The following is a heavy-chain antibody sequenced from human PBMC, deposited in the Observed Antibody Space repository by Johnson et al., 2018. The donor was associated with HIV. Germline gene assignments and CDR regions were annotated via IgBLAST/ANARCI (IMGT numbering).Heavy chain of an antibody. V-gene: IGHV3-30-3*01. D-gene: IGHD2-15*01. CDR3: AKEQLLRAFDI. CDR1: GFTFSSFA. J-gene: IGHJ3*02. Sequence: QVQLVESGGGVVQPGRSLRLSCAASGFTFSSFAMHWVRQAPGKGLEWVAVISYDGSTKYYADSVKGRFTISRDNSENTLYLQMNSLRAEDTAVYYCAKEQLLRAFDIWGQGTMVTVSS. CDR2: ISYDGSTK.